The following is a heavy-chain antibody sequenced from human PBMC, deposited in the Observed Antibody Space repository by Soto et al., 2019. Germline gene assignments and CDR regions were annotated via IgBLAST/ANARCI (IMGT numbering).Heavy chain of an antibody. CDR2: ITYDGSFQ. D-gene: IGHD1-7*01. CDR3: AKDRVGGTFYTPLGS. CDR1: GFNFDNYG. J-gene: IGHJ5*02. V-gene: IGHV3-30*18. Sequence: QVQLVESGGGVVQPGGSLRLSCQASGFNFDNYGMHWVRQAPGKGLEWVAVITYDGSFQYYADSVKGRFTISRDNSKNTLFLHLNTLKPEDTAVYHCAKDRVGGTFYTPLGSWGQGTLVTVSS.